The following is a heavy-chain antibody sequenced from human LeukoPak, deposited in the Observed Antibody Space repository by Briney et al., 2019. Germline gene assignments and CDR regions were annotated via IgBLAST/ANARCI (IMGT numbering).Heavy chain of an antibody. CDR1: GGSISNYY. D-gene: IGHD1/OR15-1a*01. V-gene: IGHV4-59*08. J-gene: IGHJ4*02. CDR2: LHYSGST. CDR3: ARSIAGTRSKFDY. Sequence: SETLSLTCTVSGGSISNYYWSWIRQPPGGGLEWIAYLHYSGSTNYNPSLKSRVTTSVDASKNQLSLKLSSVTAADTAVYYCARSIAGTRSKFDYWGQGTLVTVSS.